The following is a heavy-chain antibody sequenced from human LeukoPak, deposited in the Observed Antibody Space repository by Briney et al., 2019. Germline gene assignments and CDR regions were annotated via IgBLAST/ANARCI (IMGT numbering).Heavy chain of an antibody. Sequence: GGSLRLSCAASGFTFNNAWMNWVRQVPGKGLEWVANINRDGGDQYYVDSVKGRFTISRDNAKNSLFLQMNSLRAEDTAVYYCARLIVGAPDSWGQGTLVTVSS. D-gene: IGHD1-26*01. CDR1: GFTFNNAW. CDR2: INRDGGDQ. J-gene: IGHJ4*02. V-gene: IGHV3-7*01. CDR3: ARLIVGAPDS.